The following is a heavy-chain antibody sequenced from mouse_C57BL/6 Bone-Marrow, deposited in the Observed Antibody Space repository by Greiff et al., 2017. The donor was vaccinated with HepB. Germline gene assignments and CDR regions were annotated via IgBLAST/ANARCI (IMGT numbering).Heavy chain of an antibody. CDR3: AREGPYYYGSSYLDY. V-gene: IGHV1-80*01. CDR1: GYAFSSYW. CDR2: IYPGDGDT. J-gene: IGHJ2*01. Sequence: VQLQQSGAELVKPGASVKISCKASGYAFSSYWMNWVKQRPGKGLEWIGQIYPGDGDTNYNGKFKGKATLTADKSSSTAYMQLSSLTSEDSAVYFCAREGPYYYGSSYLDYWGQGTTLTVSS. D-gene: IGHD1-1*01.